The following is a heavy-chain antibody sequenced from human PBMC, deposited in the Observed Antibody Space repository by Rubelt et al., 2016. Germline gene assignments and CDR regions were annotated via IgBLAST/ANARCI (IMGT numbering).Heavy chain of an antibody. Sequence: QVQLVQSGAEVKRPGASVQVSCKASGFTFTSNAIHWVRQAPGQRLEWMGWINPGNGNSKYSQKFQDRVTITRDTSASTAYMDLSSLRFGDTAVYYCARDLSPYEERRASGAFDIWGQGTMVTVS. CDR3: ARDLSPYEERRASGAFDI. V-gene: IGHV1-3*01. D-gene: IGHD1-1*01. CDR1: GFTFTSNA. J-gene: IGHJ3*02. CDR2: INPGNGNS.